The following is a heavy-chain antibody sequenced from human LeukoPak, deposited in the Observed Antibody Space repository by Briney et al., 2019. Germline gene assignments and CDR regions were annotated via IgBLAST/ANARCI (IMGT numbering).Heavy chain of an antibody. Sequence: PSETLSLTCTVSGGSISSYYWNWIRQPPGKVLEWIGYIYYSGSTNYNPSLKSRVTMSVDTSKDQFSLNLSSVTAADTAFYYCARDRLAYYDRSGLDCWGQGTLVTVSS. V-gene: IGHV4-59*01. CDR3: ARDRLAYYDRSGLDC. D-gene: IGHD3-22*01. CDR1: GGSISSYY. J-gene: IGHJ4*02. CDR2: IYYSGST.